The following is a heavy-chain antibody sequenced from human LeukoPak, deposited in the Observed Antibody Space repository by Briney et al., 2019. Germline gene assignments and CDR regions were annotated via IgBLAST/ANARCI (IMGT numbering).Heavy chain of an antibody. Sequence: PGGSLTLSCAASGLTFDHYAMHWVRHAPGEGLEWVSGVSWNRGSIRYADPVKGRFTISRDNAKNSLYLQMNSMRAEDTAVYYCARDFGLTTMVRGAVDAFDIWGRGTMVTVSS. J-gene: IGHJ3*02. V-gene: IGHV3-9*01. CDR1: GLTFDHYA. CDR3: ARDFGLTTMVRGAVDAFDI. CDR2: VSWNRGSI. D-gene: IGHD3-10*01.